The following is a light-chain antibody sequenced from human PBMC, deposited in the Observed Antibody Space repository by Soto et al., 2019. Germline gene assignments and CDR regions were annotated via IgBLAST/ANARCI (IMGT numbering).Light chain of an antibody. Sequence: DIQVTQSPSTLSASVVDRVTITCRASQSINNWLAWYQQKPGKAPKLLIYKASSLESGVPSRFSGSRSGTEFTLTISSLQPDDFATYYCQQYETYWTFGQGTKVDIK. J-gene: IGKJ1*01. CDR2: KAS. CDR1: QSINNW. V-gene: IGKV1-5*03. CDR3: QQYETYWT.